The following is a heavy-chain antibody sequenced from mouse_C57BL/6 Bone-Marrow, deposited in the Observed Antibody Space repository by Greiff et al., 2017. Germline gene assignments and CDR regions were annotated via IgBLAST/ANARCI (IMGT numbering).Heavy chain of an antibody. CDR3: VHITRFDV. CDR2: ISSGSSTI. J-gene: IGHJ1*03. Sequence: EVKLMESGGGLVKPGGSLKLSCAASGFTFSDYGLHWVRQAPEKGLEWVAYISSGSSTIYDADTVKGRFTISSDNAKNTLFLQMTSLRSEDTAMYYCVHITRFDVWGTGTTVTVSS. V-gene: IGHV5-17*01. D-gene: IGHD1-1*01. CDR1: GFTFSDYG.